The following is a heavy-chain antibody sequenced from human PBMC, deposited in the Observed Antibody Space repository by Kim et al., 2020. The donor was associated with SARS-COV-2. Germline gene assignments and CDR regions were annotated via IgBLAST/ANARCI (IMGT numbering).Heavy chain of an antibody. CDR1: GYTFTSYG. Sequence: ASVKVSCKSSGYTFTSYGISWVRQAPGQGLEWMGWISTYNGNTNYAQKLQGRVTMTTDTSTSTVSMELRSLRSDDTAVYYCARERMSKNYYYYMDVWGKG. CDR2: ISTYNGNT. CDR3: ARERMSKNYYYYMDV. D-gene: IGHD2-15*01. V-gene: IGHV1-18*01. J-gene: IGHJ6*03.